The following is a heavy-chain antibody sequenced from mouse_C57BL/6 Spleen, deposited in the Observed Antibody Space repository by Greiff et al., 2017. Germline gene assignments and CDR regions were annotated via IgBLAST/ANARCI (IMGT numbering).Heavy chain of an antibody. Sequence: EVKVEESGGGLVKPGGSLKLSCAASGFTFSSYAMSWVRQTPEKRLEWVATISDGGSYTYYPDNVKGRFTISRDNAKNNLYLQMSHLKSEDTAMYYCARDGYYDYEYYAMDYWGQGTSVTVSS. V-gene: IGHV5-4*01. CDR1: GFTFSSYA. J-gene: IGHJ4*01. CDR3: ARDGYYDYEYYAMDY. D-gene: IGHD2-4*01. CDR2: ISDGGSYT.